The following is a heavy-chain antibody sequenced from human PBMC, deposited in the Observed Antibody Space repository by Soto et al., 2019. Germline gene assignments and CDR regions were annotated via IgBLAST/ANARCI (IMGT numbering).Heavy chain of an antibody. CDR1: GFTFSSYA. CDR3: AKDQWLRFPPFDY. CDR2: ISGSGGST. Sequence: EVQLLESGGGLVQPGGSLRLSCAASGFTFSSYAMSWVRQAPGKGLEWVSAISGSGGSTYYADSVKGRFTISRDNSKNTLYLQIISLRAEDTAVYYCAKDQWLRFPPFDYWGQGTMVTVSS. D-gene: IGHD5-12*01. V-gene: IGHV3-23*01. J-gene: IGHJ4*02.